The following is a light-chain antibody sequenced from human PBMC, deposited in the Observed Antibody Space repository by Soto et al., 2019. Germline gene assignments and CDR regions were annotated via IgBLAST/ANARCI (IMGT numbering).Light chain of an antibody. J-gene: IGLJ2*01. CDR1: SGYSNYK. V-gene: IGLV9-49*01. CDR3: GADHGSGSNFVMI. CDR2: VGPGGIVA. Sequence: QPVLTQPPSASASLGASVTLTCTLSSGYSNYKVDWYQQRPGKGPRFVMRVGPGGIVASKGDGVPDRFSVLGSGLNRYLTINNIQEEDETDYHCGADHGSGSNFVMIFGGGTQLTVL.